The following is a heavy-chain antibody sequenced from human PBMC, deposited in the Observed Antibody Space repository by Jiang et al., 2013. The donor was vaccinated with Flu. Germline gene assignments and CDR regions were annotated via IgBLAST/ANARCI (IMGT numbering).Heavy chain of an antibody. CDR3: TRDNLQGFGDLLYNWFDP. CDR1: GYTFTNYG. J-gene: IGHJ5*02. V-gene: IGHV1-18*01. Sequence: GAEVKKPGASVKVSCKASGYTFTNYGINWMRQAPGQGLEWMGWINAYSGSTNFAQRLQGRVTMTTDTSTSTVYMELRSLRSDDTAVYYCTRDNLQGFGDLLYNWFDPWGQGTLVTVSS. CDR2: INAYSGST. D-gene: IGHD3-10*01.